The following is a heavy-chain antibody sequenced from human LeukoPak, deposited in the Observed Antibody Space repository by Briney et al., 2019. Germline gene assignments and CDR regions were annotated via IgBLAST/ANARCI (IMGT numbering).Heavy chain of an antibody. CDR3: ARIGWDTAMVKTDIIFDY. Sequence: SETLSLTCGVSYGSITDTNYWTWVRQPPGKGLEWIGEVNLHGDTNYNPSLKSRVTISVDTSKNQFSLKLSSVTAADTAVYYCARIGWDTAMVKTDIIFDYWGQGTLVTVSS. CDR2: VNLHGDT. V-gene: IGHV4-4*02. D-gene: IGHD5-18*01. CDR1: YGSITDTNY. J-gene: IGHJ4*02.